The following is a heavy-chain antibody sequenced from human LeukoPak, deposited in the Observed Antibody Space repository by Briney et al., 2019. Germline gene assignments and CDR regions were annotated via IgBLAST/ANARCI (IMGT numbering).Heavy chain of an antibody. Sequence: GSLRLSCAASGFTFSSYWMSWIRQPPGKGLEWIGEINHSGSTNYNPSLKSRVTISVDTSKNQFSLKLSSVTAADTAVYYCARLRTAYSSGWYRRNDAFDIWGQGTMVTVSS. CDR2: INHSGST. CDR3: ARLRTAYSSGWYRRNDAFDI. CDR1: GFTFSSYW. D-gene: IGHD6-19*01. J-gene: IGHJ3*02. V-gene: IGHV4-34*01.